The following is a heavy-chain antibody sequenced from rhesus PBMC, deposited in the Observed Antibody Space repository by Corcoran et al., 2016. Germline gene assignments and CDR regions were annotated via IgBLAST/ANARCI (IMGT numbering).Heavy chain of an antibody. Sequence: EVQLVESGGGVVQPGGSLRLSCAASGFTFDDYAMHWVRQAPGKGLEWVSGISWSGGSTYYADSVKGQFTISRDNTKNSLYLQRGSLRAEDTALYYCARDLEGLADYWGQGVLVTVSS. CDR3: ARDLEGLADY. J-gene: IGHJ4*01. CDR2: ISWSGGST. V-gene: IGHV3-201*01. CDR1: GFTFDDYA.